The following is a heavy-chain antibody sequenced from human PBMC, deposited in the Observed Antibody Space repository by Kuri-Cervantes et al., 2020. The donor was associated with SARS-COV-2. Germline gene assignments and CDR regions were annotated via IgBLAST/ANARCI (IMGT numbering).Heavy chain of an antibody. V-gene: IGHV1-2*04. J-gene: IGHJ3*02. D-gene: IGHD3-22*01. Sequence: ASVKVSCKASGYTFTGYYMHWVRQAPGQGLEWMGWINPNSGSTNYAQKFQGWVTMTRDTSISTAYMELSRLRSDDTAVYYCSRSTPFRRLLVISQGGAFDIWGQGTMVTVSS. CDR2: INPNSGST. CDR3: SRSTPFRRLLVISQGGAFDI. CDR1: GYTFTGYY.